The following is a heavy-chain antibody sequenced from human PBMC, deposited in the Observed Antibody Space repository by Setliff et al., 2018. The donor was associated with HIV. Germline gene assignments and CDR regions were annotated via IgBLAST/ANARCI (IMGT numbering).Heavy chain of an antibody. CDR2: IYYSGST. Sequence: PSETLSLTCTVSGGSISSYYWSWIRQPPGKGLEWIGYIYYSGSTNYNPSLKSRVTISVDTSKNQFSLKLSSVTAADTAVYYCARGRRLRHAAMVTVLLDYWGQGTLVTVSS. J-gene: IGHJ4*02. V-gene: IGHV4-59*01. CDR3: ARGRRLRHAAMVTVLLDY. D-gene: IGHD5-18*01. CDR1: GGSISSYY.